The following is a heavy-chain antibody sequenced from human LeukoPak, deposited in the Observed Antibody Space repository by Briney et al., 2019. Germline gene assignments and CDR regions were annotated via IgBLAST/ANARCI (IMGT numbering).Heavy chain of an antibody. CDR1: GFTFSSYG. J-gene: IGHJ4*02. Sequence: GRSLRLSCAASGFTFSSYGMHWVRQAPGKGLEWVAVISYDGSNKYYADSVKGRFTIARDNSKNTLYLQMNSLRAEDTAVYYCAKQKGRAVAAYDYWGQGTLVTVSS. CDR2: ISYDGSNK. D-gene: IGHD6-19*01. CDR3: AKQKGRAVAAYDY. V-gene: IGHV3-30*18.